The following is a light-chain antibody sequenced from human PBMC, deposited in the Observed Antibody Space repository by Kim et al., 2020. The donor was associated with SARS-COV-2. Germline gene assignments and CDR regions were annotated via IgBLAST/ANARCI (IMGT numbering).Light chain of an antibody. CDR2: AAS. J-gene: IGKJ5*01. CDR1: QSISSC. V-gene: IGKV1-39*01. Sequence: DIQMTQSPSSLSASVGDRVTITCRASQSISSCLNWYQQKPGKAPKLLIYAASRLQSGVPSRFSGSGSGTDFTLIISSLQPEDFATYYCQQAYSSLLTFGQGTRVDIK. CDR3: QQAYSSLLT.